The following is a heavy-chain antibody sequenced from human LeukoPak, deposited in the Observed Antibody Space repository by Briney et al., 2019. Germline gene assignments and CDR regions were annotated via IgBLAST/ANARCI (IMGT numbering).Heavy chain of an antibody. CDR2: ISSTSSHT. V-gene: IGHV3-11*03. CDR1: GFTFSSYA. D-gene: IGHD1-1*01. Sequence: GGSLRLSCAASGFTFSSYAMSWVRQAPGRGLEWVSYISSTSSHTNYADSVKGRFTISRDNAKNSLYLQMNTLRAEDTAVYYCASGNWGCKTNCDYFDHWGQGTLVTVSS. J-gene: IGHJ4*02. CDR3: ASGNWGCKTNCDYFDH.